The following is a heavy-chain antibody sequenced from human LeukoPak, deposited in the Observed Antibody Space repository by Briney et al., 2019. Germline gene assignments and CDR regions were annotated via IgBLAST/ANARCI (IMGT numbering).Heavy chain of an antibody. V-gene: IGHV3-21*01. CDR1: GFTFKNYN. J-gene: IGHJ4*02. CDR2: IISSSSYI. CDR3: ARSIGMGNH. D-gene: IGHD3-16*02. Sequence: GSLKLSCAASGFTFKNYNMKLVRQAPGKGLEWVSSIISSSSYIYYADSVKGRFTISRDNAKNSLYLQMNSLRAEDTAVYYCARSIGMGNHWGQGTLVTVSS.